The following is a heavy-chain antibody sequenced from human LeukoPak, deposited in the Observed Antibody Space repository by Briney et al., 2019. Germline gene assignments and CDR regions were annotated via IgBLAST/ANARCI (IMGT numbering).Heavy chain of an antibody. J-gene: IGHJ6*03. Sequence: GGSLRLSCAASGFTFSSYGMHWVRQAPDKGLEWVAFIRSDGSNKYYADSVKGRFTISRDNSKNTLYLQMNSLRAEDTAVYYCAKDMGYRKAYYYYFYMDVWGKGTTVTVSS. CDR1: GFTFSSYG. CDR2: IRSDGSNK. V-gene: IGHV3-30*02. D-gene: IGHD5-24*01. CDR3: AKDMGYRKAYYYYFYMDV.